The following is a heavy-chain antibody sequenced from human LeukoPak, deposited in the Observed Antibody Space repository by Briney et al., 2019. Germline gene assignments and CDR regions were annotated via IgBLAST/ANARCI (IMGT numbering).Heavy chain of an antibody. CDR3: ARGSKPRYGSGTNFDY. J-gene: IGHJ4*02. V-gene: IGHV3-7*05. CDR1: GFTFSSYW. Sequence: PGGSLRLSCAASGFTFSSYWMSWVRRAPGKGLEWVANIKEEGSEKYYMDSMRGRFTISRDNAKNSLYLQMNSLRAEDTAVYYCARGSKPRYGSGTNFDYWGQGTLVTVSS. D-gene: IGHD6-25*01. CDR2: IKEEGSEK.